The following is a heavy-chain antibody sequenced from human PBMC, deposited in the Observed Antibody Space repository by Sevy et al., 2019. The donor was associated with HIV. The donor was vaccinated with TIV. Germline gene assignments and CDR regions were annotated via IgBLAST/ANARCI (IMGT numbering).Heavy chain of an antibody. Sequence: GGSLRLSCAASGFTFSSYAMSWVRQAPGKGLEWVSAISGSGGSTYYADSVKGRFTISRDNSKNTLYLQMNSLRAEDTAVYYCAKILEMTTVVQNDAFDIWGQRTMVTVSS. CDR2: ISGSGGST. V-gene: IGHV3-23*01. CDR3: AKILEMTTVVQNDAFDI. CDR1: GFTFSSYA. D-gene: IGHD4-17*01. J-gene: IGHJ3*02.